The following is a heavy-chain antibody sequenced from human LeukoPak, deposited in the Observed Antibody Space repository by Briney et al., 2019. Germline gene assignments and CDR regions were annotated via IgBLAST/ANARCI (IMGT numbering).Heavy chain of an antibody. CDR2: TNPNSGGT. CDR1: GYTFTGNY. D-gene: IGHD6-19*01. V-gene: IGHV1-2*06. CDR3: ARDRYSSGWYLWFDP. Sequence: ASVKVSCKXSGYTFTGNYMHWVRQAPGQGLEWMGRTNPNSGGTNYSQKFQGRVTMTRDTSISTAYMELSRLRSDDTAVYYCARDRYSSGWYLWFDPWGQGTLVTVSS. J-gene: IGHJ5*02.